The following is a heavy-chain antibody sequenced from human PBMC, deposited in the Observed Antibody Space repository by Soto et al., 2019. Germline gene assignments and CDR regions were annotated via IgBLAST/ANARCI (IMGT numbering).Heavy chain of an antibody. CDR1: GGSISSGGYS. CDR3: ASATYYDFWSGFST. V-gene: IGHV4-30-2*01. Sequence: SETLSLTCAVSGGSISSGGYSRSWIRQPPGKGLEWIGYIYHSGSTYYNPSLKSRVTISVDRSKNQFSLKLSSVTAADTAVYYCASATYYDFWSGFSTWGHGTLVTFSS. D-gene: IGHD3-3*01. J-gene: IGHJ5*01. CDR2: IYHSGST.